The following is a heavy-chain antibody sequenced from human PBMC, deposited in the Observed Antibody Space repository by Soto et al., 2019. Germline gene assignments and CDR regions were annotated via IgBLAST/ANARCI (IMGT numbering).Heavy chain of an antibody. CDR1: GFTFSSYW. J-gene: IGHJ4*02. CDR2: IWFSSSNK. V-gene: IGHV3-33*08. D-gene: IGHD3-22*01. CDR3: ARDRKYYDSSGYYPVD. Sequence: GGSLRLSCAASGFTFSSYWMHWVRQAPGKGLEWVSYIWFSSSNKYYADSVKGRFTISRDNAKNTLYLQMNSLRAEDTAVYYCARDRKYYDSSGYYPVDWGQGTLVTVSS.